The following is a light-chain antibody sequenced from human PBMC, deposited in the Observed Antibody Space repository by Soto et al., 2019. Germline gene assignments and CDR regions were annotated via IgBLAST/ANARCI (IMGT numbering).Light chain of an antibody. CDR1: SSDVGGHSY. CDR2: EVS. J-gene: IGLJ1*01. Sequence: QSALTQPASVSGSPGQSITISCTGTSSDVGGHSYVSWYQQHPGKAPKLLIYEVSNRPSGVSNRFSGSKSANTASLTISRLQAEDEADYHCSSYISGSTTFVFGTGTKVTVL. CDR3: SSYISGSTTFV. V-gene: IGLV2-14*01.